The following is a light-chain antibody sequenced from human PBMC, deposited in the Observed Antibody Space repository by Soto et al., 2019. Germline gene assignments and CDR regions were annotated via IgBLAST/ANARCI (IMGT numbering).Light chain of an antibody. J-gene: IGKJ1*01. Sequence: EIVLTQSPGTLSLSPGEGATRSCRASQSVSSCYLAWYQQKPGQAPRLLIYGASSRATGSPDRFSGSGSGTDFTLTISRLEPEDFAVYYCQQYGNSWTFGQGTKVEIK. CDR1: QSVSSCY. CDR2: GAS. CDR3: QQYGNSWT. V-gene: IGKV3-20*01.